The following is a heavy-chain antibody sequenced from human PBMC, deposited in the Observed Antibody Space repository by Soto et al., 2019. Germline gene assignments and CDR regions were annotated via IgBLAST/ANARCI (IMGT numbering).Heavy chain of an antibody. CDR3: ARAGGVRPQLVLGWLAK. J-gene: IGHJ4*02. D-gene: IGHD6-13*01. V-gene: IGHV4-30-4*01. CDR1: GGSISSGDYY. Sequence: SETLSLTCTVSGGSISSGDYYWSWIRQPPGKGLEWIGYIYYSGSTYYNPSLKSRVTISVDTSKNKFSLKLSSVTAADTAVYYCARAGGVRPQLVLGWLAKWGQGTL. CDR2: IYYSGST.